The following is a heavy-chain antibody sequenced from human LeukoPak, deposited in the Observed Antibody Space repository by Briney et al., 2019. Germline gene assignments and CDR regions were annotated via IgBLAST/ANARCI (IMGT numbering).Heavy chain of an antibody. V-gene: IGHV3-9*01. CDR1: GFTFNDYA. Sequence: GVSLRLSCAASGFTFNDYAMHWVRQAPGKGLEWVSGISWNSGSIGYADSVKGRFTISRDNAKNSLYLQMNSLRTEDTALYYCAKGGSSFVYGMDVWGQGTTVTVSS. J-gene: IGHJ6*02. CDR3: AKGGSSFVYGMDV. CDR2: ISWNSGSI. D-gene: IGHD3-3*02.